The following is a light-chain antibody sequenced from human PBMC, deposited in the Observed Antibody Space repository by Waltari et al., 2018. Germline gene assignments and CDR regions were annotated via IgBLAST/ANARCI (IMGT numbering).Light chain of an antibody. J-gene: IGKJ2*01. CDR1: QSVSSSY. CDR3: QQYGSSPGYT. CDR2: GAS. Sequence: EIVLTQSPGTLSLSPGERATLSCRARQSVSSSYLAWYQQKPGQAPRLLIYGASSRATGIPDKCSGSRAGTDFTLTISRLEHEEFAVYYCQQYGSSPGYTFGQGTKLEIK. V-gene: IGKV3-20*01.